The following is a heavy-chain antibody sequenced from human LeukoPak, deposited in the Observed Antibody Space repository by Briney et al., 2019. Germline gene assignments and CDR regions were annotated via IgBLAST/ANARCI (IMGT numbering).Heavy chain of an antibody. CDR2: IYTSGST. CDR3: ARGITIFGVANWFDP. Sequence: SETLSLTCTVSGGSISSYYWSWIRQPAGKGLEWIGRIYTSGSTNYNPSLKSRVTMSVDTSKSQFSLKLSSVTAADTAVYYCARGITIFGVANWFDPWGQGTLVTVSS. D-gene: IGHD3-3*01. V-gene: IGHV4-4*07. J-gene: IGHJ5*02. CDR1: GGSISSYY.